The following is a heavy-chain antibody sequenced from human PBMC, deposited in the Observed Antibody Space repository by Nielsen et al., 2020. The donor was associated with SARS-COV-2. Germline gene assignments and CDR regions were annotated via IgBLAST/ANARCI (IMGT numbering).Heavy chain of an antibody. V-gene: IGHV1-18*01. CDR3: AREGSGVVPGPLGLGMWYLYYYMDV. J-gene: IGHJ6*03. CDR1: DNTFTS. CDR2: ISTKNGNV. Sequence: ASVKVSCKASDNTFTSITWVRQAPGQGLEWIGRISTKNGNVKYAQNLQGRVTMTPDTSTSTVYMDLKRLRSDDTAVYYCAREGSGVVPGPLGLGMWYLYYYMDVWGKGTTVTVSS. D-gene: IGHD2-2*01.